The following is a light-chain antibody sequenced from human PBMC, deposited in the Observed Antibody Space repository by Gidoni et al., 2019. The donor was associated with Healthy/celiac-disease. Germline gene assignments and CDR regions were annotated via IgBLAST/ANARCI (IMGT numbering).Light chain of an antibody. J-gene: IGKJ1*01. V-gene: IGKV4-1*01. Sequence: DIVMTQSPDSLAVSLGERATIICKYSQSVLYNSNNKNYFAWYQQKPGQPPKLLFYWASTRQAGVPDRFSGSGSGTDFTLSISSLQAEDVAVYYCQQHYDIPWTFGRGTRVELK. CDR3: QQHYDIPWT. CDR1: QSVLYNSNNKNY. CDR2: WAS.